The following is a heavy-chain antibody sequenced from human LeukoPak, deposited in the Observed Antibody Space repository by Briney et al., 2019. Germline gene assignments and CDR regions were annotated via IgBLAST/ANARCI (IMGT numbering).Heavy chain of an antibody. D-gene: IGHD6-6*01. CDR3: VRGSSSLWVWDY. J-gene: IGHJ4*02. CDR1: GGTFSSYA. CDR2: IIPIFGTA. V-gene: IGHV1-69*13. Sequence: ASVKVSCKASGGTFSSYAISWVRQAPGQGLEWMGGIIPIFGTANYAQKFQGRVTITADESTSTAYMELSSLRSEDTAVYYCVRGSSSLWVWDYWGQGTLVTVSS.